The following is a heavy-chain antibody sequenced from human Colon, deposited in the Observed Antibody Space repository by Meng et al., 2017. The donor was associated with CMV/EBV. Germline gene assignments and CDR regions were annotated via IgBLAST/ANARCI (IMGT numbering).Heavy chain of an antibody. D-gene: IGHD5-18*01. V-gene: IGHV1-69*02. CDR3: ARMEYSYGYLGWFDP. Sequence: SVKVSCKASGGTFSNNTLFWVRQAPGQGLEWMGRITPMLDKAYYAQKFEGRVTITADKSTTTVYIEMRSLRSEDTAVYYCARMEYSYGYLGWFDPWGQGTLVTVSS. CDR2: ITPMLDKA. J-gene: IGHJ5*02. CDR1: GGTFSNNT.